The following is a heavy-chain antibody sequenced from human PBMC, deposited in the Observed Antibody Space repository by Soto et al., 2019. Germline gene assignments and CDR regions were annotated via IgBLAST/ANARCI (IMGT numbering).Heavy chain of an antibody. Sequence: LSLTCAVYGGSFSGYYWSWIRQPPGKGLEWIGEINHSGSANYNPSLKSRVTISVDTSKNQFSLKLSSVTAADTAVYYCARGRWVRGVFDYWGQGTLVTVSS. CDR3: ARGRWVRGVFDY. D-gene: IGHD3-10*01. CDR2: INHSGSA. CDR1: GGSFSGYY. V-gene: IGHV4-34*01. J-gene: IGHJ4*02.